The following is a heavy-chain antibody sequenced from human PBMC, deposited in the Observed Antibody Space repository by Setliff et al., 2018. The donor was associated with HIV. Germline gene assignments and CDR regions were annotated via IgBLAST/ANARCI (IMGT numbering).Heavy chain of an antibody. V-gene: IGHV3-7*03. CDR1: GFTFTSFW. D-gene: IGHD6-6*01. J-gene: IGHJ4*02. Sequence: GGSLRLSCAASGFTFTSFWMSWVRQAPGKGREWVANINEDGTEKYYVDSVRGRSTISRDNANNSLYLQMSSLRAEDTAVYYCARGGGGARRVIGSWGQGALVTVSS. CDR3: ARGGGGARRVIGS. CDR2: INEDGTEK.